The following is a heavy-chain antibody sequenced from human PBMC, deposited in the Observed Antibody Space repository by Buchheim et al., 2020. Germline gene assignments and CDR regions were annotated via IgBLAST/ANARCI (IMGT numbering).Heavy chain of an antibody. J-gene: IGHJ4*02. CDR3: AKHRVSGSSVEFDF. CDR2: LSGDGLDS. V-gene: IGHV3-23*01. D-gene: IGHD3-10*01. CDR1: GFPFGTYA. Sequence: EVQLLESGGGLVQPGGSLRLSCAASGFPFGTYAMSWLRQAPGKELEWVSGLSGDGLDSYYADSVKGRFTISRDHSMNTMYLLMSSLRDDDTAVYYCAKHRVSGSSVEFDFWGLGT.